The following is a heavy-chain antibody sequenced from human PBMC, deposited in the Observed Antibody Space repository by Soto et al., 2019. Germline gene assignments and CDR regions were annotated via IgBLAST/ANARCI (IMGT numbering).Heavy chain of an antibody. J-gene: IGHJ4*02. CDR1: GFTFSSYA. Sequence: GGSLRLSCAASGFTFSSYAMSWVRQAPGKGLEWVSAISGSGGSTYYADSVKGRFTISRDNSKNTLYLQTNSLRAEDTAVYYCAKDPSDIVVVPAAYWGQGTLVTVSS. V-gene: IGHV3-23*01. CDR3: AKDPSDIVVVPAAY. D-gene: IGHD2-2*01. CDR2: ISGSGGST.